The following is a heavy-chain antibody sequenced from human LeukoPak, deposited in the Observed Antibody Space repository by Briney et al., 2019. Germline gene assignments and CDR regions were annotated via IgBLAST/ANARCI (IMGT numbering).Heavy chain of an antibody. D-gene: IGHD5-12*01. CDR2: IYYSGST. CDR3: ARGATEGVDY. J-gene: IGHJ4*02. Sequence: SETLSLTCTVSGGSISSYYWSWIRQPPGKGLEWIGYIYYSGSTNYNLSLKSRVTISVDTSKNQFSLKLSSVTAADTAVYYCARGATEGVDYWGQGTLVTVSS. CDR1: GGSISSYY. V-gene: IGHV4-59*01.